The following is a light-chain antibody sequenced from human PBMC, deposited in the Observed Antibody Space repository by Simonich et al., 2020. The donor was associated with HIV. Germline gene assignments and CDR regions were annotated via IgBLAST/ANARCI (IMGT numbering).Light chain of an antibody. CDR2: GAS. V-gene: IGKV4-1*01. Sequence: DIVMTQSPDSLSVSLGDRATINCTSSQSVLYSSNNKNYLAWYQQKPGQAPRLLIYGASTRATGIPARFSGSGSGTEFTLTISGMQSEDFVVYYCQQYNNWLYTFGQGTKLEIK. J-gene: IGKJ2*01. CDR3: QQYNNWLYT. CDR1: QSVLYSSNNKNY.